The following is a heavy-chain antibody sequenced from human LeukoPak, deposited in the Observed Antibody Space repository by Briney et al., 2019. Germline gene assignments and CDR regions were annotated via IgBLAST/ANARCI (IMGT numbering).Heavy chain of an antibody. J-gene: IGHJ4*02. CDR3: ARAGVLWFGELLRTPYFDY. V-gene: IGHV4-59*01. CDR2: IYYSGST. CDR1: GGSISSYY. D-gene: IGHD3-10*01. Sequence: SETLSLTCTVSGGSISSYYWSWIRQPPGKGLELIGYIYYSGSTNYNPSLKSRVTISVDTSKNQFSLKLSSVTAADTAVYYCARAGVLWFGELLRTPYFDYWGQGTLVTVSS.